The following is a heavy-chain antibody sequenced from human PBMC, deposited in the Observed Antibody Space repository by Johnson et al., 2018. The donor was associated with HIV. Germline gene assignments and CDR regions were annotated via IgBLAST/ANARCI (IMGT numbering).Heavy chain of an antibody. D-gene: IGHD3-10*01. CDR3: ARAEIYEGRVGDFAFDL. J-gene: IGHJ3*01. V-gene: IGHV3-43D*03. CDR1: GFTFSSYT. CDR2: IRWDGAIT. Sequence: VQLVESGGGVVQPGRSLRLSCVVSGFTFSSYTMHWVRQVPGNGLEWVSLIRWDGAITHYADSVKGRFTISRDNSRNSLYLQMKSLRAEDTALYYCARAEIYEGRVGDFAFDLWGRGTMVTVAS.